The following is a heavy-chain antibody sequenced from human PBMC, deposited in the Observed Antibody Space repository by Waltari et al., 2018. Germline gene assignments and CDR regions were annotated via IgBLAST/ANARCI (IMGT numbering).Heavy chain of an antibody. D-gene: IGHD3-16*01. V-gene: IGHV4-59*12. CDR1: GGSIRSSH. Sequence: QVQLQESGPGLVPPSETLSLHSTVPGGSIRSSHWSWIRQSPGKGLEWIGCIHYTGRTNYNPSLKSRLTISLDTSKDQFSLKLSSVTAADTAMYYCARNLGFGGLIGPFEHWGQGTLVTVSS. CDR2: IHYTGRT. CDR3: ARNLGFGGLIGPFEH. J-gene: IGHJ4*02.